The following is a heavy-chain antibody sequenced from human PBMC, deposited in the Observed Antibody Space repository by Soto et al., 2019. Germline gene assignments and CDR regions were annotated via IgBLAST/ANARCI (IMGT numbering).Heavy chain of an antibody. J-gene: IGHJ5*02. Sequence: QVQLQESGPGLVKPSQTLSLTCTVSGGSISSGGYYWSWIRQHPGKGLEWIGYIYYSGSTYYNPSLKSRVTRSVDTSKNQFSLKLSSVTAADTAVYYCARGGLRDEGPWWFDPWGQGTLVTVSS. CDR2: IYYSGST. V-gene: IGHV4-31*03. CDR3: ARGGLRDEGPWWFDP. CDR1: GGSISSGGYY.